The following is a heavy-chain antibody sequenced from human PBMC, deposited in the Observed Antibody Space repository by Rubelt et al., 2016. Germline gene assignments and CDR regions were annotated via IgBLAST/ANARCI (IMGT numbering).Heavy chain of an antibody. V-gene: IGHV3-30*18. Sequence: QVQLVESGGGVVQPGRSLRLSCAASGFTFSSYGMHWVRQAPGKGLEWVAVISYDGSNEHYAVSVKGRFTISRDNSKNTLFLQMNSLRAEDTAVYYCAKDRQGVVTAPILEYWGQGTLVTVSS. CDR2: ISYDGSNE. CDR3: AKDRQGVVTAPILEY. J-gene: IGHJ4*02. CDR1: GFTFSSYG. D-gene: IGHD2-21*02.